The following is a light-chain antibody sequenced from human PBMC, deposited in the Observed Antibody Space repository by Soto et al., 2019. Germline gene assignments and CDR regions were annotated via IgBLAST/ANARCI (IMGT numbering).Light chain of an antibody. CDR3: QQRSNPFT. CDR1: QSISSY. Sequence: IVLTQSPATLSLSPGERATLSCRASQSISSYLAWYQQKPGQAPRLLIYDAFNRAAGIPARFSGSGSGTDFILTISILEPEDFAVYYCQQRSNPFTFGPGTKVDIK. CDR2: DAF. J-gene: IGKJ3*01. V-gene: IGKV3-11*01.